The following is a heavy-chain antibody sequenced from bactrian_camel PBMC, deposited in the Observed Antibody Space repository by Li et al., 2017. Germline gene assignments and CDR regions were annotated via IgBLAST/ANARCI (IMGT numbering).Heavy chain of an antibody. J-gene: IGHJ4*01. CDR3: KCRGWLN. CDR1: GYKYRHYC. V-gene: IGHV3S53*01. Sequence: HVQLVESGGGSVVAVGSLRLSCIASGYKYRHYCMGWYRQATGKPREWVSTISTDGNVEYAASLKGRFTISEDKAKNTVYLQMNSLKPEDTAMYFCKCRGWLNWGPGTQVTVS. D-gene: IGHD1*01. CDR2: ISTDGNV.